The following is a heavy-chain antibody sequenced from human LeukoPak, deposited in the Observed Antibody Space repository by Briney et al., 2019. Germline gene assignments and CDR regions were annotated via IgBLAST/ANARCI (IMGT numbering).Heavy chain of an antibody. Sequence: GGSLRLSCAASGFTFSSYWMSWVRQAPGKGLEWVANIKQDGSEKYYVDSVKGRFTISRDNAKNSLYLQMNSLRAEDTAVYYCARELTIFGVDTGFDPWGQGTLVTVSS. V-gene: IGHV3-7*01. J-gene: IGHJ5*02. CDR3: ARELTIFGVDTGFDP. CDR1: GFTFSSYW. D-gene: IGHD3-3*01. CDR2: IKQDGSEK.